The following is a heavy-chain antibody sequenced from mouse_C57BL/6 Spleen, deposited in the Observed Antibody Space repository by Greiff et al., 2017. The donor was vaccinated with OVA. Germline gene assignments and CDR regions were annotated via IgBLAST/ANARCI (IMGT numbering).Heavy chain of an antibody. CDR3: AREGYYYGSSLGFDY. CDR2: IYPGSGST. D-gene: IGHD1-1*01. Sequence: QVQLQQSGADLVKPGASVKMSCKASGYTFTSYWITWVKQRPGQGLEWIGDIYPGSGSTNYNEKFKSKATLTVDTSSSTAYMQLSSLTSEDSAVYYCAREGYYYGSSLGFDYWGQGTTLTVSS. J-gene: IGHJ2*01. V-gene: IGHV1-55*01. CDR1: GYTFTSYW.